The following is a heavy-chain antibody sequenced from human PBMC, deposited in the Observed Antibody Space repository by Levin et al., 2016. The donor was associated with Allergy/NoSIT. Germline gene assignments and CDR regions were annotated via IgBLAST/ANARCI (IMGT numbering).Heavy chain of an antibody. CDR2: INPGSGGT. J-gene: IGHJ6*02. V-gene: IGHV1-2*02. Sequence: ASVKVSCKASGYTFTGYYMHWVRQAPGQGLEWMGWINPGSGGTNYAQKFQGRVTMTRDTSISTAYMELSRLRSDDTAVYYCARADITGIPPSLTQYGMDVWGQGTTVTVSS. CDR1: GYTFTGYY. CDR3: ARADITGIPPSLTQYGMDV. D-gene: IGHD1-20*01.